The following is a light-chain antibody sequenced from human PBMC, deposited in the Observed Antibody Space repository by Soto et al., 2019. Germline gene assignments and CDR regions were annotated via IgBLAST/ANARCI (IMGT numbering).Light chain of an antibody. CDR1: QSVGSN. J-gene: IGKJ1*01. CDR2: TAS. V-gene: IGKV3-15*01. Sequence: EVVMTQSPATLSVSPGERATPSCRASQSVGSNLAWYQQKPGQAPRLLIYTASTRATGIPAKFSASGSGTEFTLTISSLQSEDFAVYYCQQYNKWPQTFGQGTKVDIK. CDR3: QQYNKWPQT.